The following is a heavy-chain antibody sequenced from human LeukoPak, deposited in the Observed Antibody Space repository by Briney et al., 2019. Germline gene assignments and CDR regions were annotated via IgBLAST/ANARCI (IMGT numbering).Heavy chain of an antibody. V-gene: IGHV3-66*01. CDR3: ARESESYDSSGSTFKY. J-gene: IGHJ4*02. CDR2: IYSGGST. Sequence: GGSLRLSCAASEFSVGSNYMTWVRQAPGKGPEWVSLIYSGGSTYYADSVKGRFTISRDNSKNTLYLQMNRLRAEDTAVYYCARESESYDSSGSTFKYWGQGTLVTVSS. CDR1: EFSVGSNY. D-gene: IGHD3-22*01.